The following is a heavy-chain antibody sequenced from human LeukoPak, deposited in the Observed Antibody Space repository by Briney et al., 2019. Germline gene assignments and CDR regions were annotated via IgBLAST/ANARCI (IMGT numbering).Heavy chain of an antibody. CDR2: IIPIFGTA. D-gene: IGHD3-22*01. CDR3: ARGDGYYDSSAVGLDY. J-gene: IGHJ4*02. V-gene: IGHV1-69*13. Sequence: ASVKVSCKASGGTFSSYAISWVRQAPGQGPEWMGGIIPIFGTANYAQKFQGRVTITADESTSTAYMELSSLRSEDTAVYYCARGDGYYDSSAVGLDYWGQGTLVTVSS. CDR1: GGTFSSYA.